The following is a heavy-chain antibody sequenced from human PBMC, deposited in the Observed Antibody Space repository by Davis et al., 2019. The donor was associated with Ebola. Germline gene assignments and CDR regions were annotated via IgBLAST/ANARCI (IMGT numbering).Heavy chain of an antibody. J-gene: IGHJ4*02. V-gene: IGHV3-73*01. CDR2: IRSKANSYAT. Sequence: PGGSLRLSCAASGFTFSGSAMHWVRQASGKGLEWVGRIRSKANSYATGYAASVKGRFTISRDDSKSIAYLQMNSLKTEDTAVYYCTSTMVRGVILKFDYWGQGTLVTVSS. D-gene: IGHD3-10*01. CDR1: GFTFSGSA. CDR3: TSTMVRGVILKFDY.